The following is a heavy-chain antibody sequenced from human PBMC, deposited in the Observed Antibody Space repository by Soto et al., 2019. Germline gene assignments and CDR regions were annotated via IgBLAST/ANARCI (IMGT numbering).Heavy chain of an antibody. D-gene: IGHD1-26*01. CDR2: IWYDGSNK. V-gene: IGHV3-33*01. J-gene: IGHJ3*01. CDR3: ARGSGSGGDAFDL. CDR1: GFTFSSYG. Sequence: QVQLVESGGGVVQPGRSLRLSCAASGFTFSSYGMHWVRQAPGKGLEWVAVIWYDGSNKYYADSVKGRFTISRDNSKNRLYLQMNGLRAEDTAVYYCARGSGSGGDAFDLWGQGTMVTVSS.